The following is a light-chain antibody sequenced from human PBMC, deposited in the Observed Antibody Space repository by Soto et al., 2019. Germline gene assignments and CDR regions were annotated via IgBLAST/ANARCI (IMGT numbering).Light chain of an antibody. Sequence: DIQMTQSPSFLSASVGDRVTITCRASQSIGKHLNWYQQKPGKAPKLLIYDASSLESGVPSRFSGSGSGTEFTLTISSLQPDDFATYYCQQYNSYPYTFGQGTKGDIK. CDR1: QSIGKH. CDR3: QQYNSYPYT. V-gene: IGKV1-5*01. J-gene: IGKJ2*01. CDR2: DAS.